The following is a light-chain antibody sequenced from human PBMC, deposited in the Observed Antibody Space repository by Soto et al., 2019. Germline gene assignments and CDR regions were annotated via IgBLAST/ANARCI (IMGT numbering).Light chain of an antibody. J-gene: IGLJ2*01. Sequence: SYELTQSPSMSVAPGQTATITCGGNNIGSKSVQWYQQKSGQAPVLVVYDDTDRPSGIPERFSGSNSGNTATLTNSRVEAEDEADYSCQVWDSGPDHVVFGGGTKLTVL. V-gene: IGLV3-21*02. CDR1: NIGSKS. CDR2: DDT. CDR3: QVWDSGPDHVV.